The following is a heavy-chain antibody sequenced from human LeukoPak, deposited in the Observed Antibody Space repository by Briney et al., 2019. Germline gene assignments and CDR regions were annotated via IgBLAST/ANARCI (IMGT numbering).Heavy chain of an antibody. CDR1: GASIGRYF. CDR3: ARGVYIAAAQYGY. Sequence: SETLSLTCTVSGASIGRYFWHWIRHPAGKGLEWIGRVSSSGTTNYNPSLRSRVTMSVDTSKSQFSLNLNSVTAADTAVYYCARGVYIAAAQYGYWGQGTLVTVSS. J-gene: IGHJ4*02. CDR2: VSSSGTT. V-gene: IGHV4-4*07. D-gene: IGHD6-13*01.